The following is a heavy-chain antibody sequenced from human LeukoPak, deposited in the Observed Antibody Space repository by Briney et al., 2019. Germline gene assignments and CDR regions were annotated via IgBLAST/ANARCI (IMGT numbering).Heavy chain of an antibody. V-gene: IGHV4-4*07. Sequence: PSETLSLTCTVSGGSINNYYWSWIRQPAGKGLEWIGRIYTRGSTNYNPSLKSRVTMSVDTSKNQFSLKLSSVTAADTAVYYCARGRYCSANICSGGDAFDIWGQRTMVSVSS. CDR2: IYTRGST. J-gene: IGHJ3*02. CDR1: GGSINNYY. CDR3: ARGRYCSANICSGGDAFDI. D-gene: IGHD4/OR15-4a*01.